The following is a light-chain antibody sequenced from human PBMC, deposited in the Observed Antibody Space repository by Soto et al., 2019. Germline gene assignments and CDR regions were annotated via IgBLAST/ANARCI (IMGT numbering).Light chain of an antibody. Sequence: QSVLTQPPSVSGAPGQWVTISCTGSSSNIGAGYDVHWYQQRPGTAPKLLIFGNNNRPSGVPDRFSGSKSGTSASLAITGLQAEDEGDYYSQSYDSTLSARYVFGTGTKLTVL. V-gene: IGLV1-40*01. CDR3: QSYDSTLSARYV. CDR1: SSNIGAGYD. CDR2: GNN. J-gene: IGLJ1*01.